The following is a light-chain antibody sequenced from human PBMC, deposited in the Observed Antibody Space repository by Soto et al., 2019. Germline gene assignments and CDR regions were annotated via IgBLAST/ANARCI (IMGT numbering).Light chain of an antibody. CDR1: QSVSSY. CDR3: QQRRNWPQLT. CDR2: DAS. Sequence: EIAGTQSAGTMSWSPGERAALCCGGSQSVSSYLAWYQQKPGQAPRLLIYDASNRATGIPARFSRSGSGTDLTLPTSPLEPEDFALYYCQQRRNWPQLTVGGETQLDIK. J-gene: IGKJ4*01. V-gene: IGKV3-11*01.